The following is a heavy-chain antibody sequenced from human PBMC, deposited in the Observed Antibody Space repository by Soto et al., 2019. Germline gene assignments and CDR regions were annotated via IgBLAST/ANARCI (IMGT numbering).Heavy chain of an antibody. Sequence: SVKVSCKASGGTFSSYAISWVRQAPGQGLEWMGGIIPIFGTANYAQKFQGRVTITADESTSTAYMELSSLRSEDTAVYYCARDRSSGGFVEGYYYGMDVWGQGTTVTVSS. CDR2: IIPIFGTA. D-gene: IGHD6-19*01. V-gene: IGHV1-69*13. CDR3: ARDRSSGGFVEGYYYGMDV. CDR1: GGTFSSYA. J-gene: IGHJ6*02.